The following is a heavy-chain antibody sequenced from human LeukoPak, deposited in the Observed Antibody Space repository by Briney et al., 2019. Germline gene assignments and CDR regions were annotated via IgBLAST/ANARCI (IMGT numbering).Heavy chain of an antibody. D-gene: IGHD3-10*01. CDR1: GGSISSYY. J-gene: IGHJ4*02. CDR3: ARATMVRGTDY. V-gene: IGHV4-59*01. Sequence: SETLSLTCTVSGGSISSYYWSWIRQPPGKGLEWIGYIYNSGSTNYNPSLKSRVTMSVDTSKNQFSLKLNSVTAADTAVYYCARATMVRGTDYWGQGTLVTVSS. CDR2: IYNSGST.